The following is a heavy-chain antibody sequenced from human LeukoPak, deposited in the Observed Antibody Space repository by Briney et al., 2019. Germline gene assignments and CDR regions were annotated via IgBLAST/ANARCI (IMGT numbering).Heavy chain of an antibody. Sequence: ASVKVSCKASGGTFSSYAISWVRQAPGQGLEWMGRIIPILGIANYAQKSQGRVTITADKSTSTAYMELSSLRSEDTAVYYCARDQAARQDYYYYMDVWGKGTTVTVSS. V-gene: IGHV1-69*04. CDR3: ARDQAARQDYYYYMDV. D-gene: IGHD6-6*01. CDR1: GGTFSSYA. CDR2: IIPILGIA. J-gene: IGHJ6*03.